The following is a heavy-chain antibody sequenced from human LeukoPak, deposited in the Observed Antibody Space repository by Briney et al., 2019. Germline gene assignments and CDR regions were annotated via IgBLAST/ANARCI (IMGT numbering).Heavy chain of an antibody. V-gene: IGHV4-39*02. CDR1: GDSICGIDDF. CDR3: ATLRYGSGSDHYSPNYMDG. CDR2: IYYTRSI. D-gene: IGHD3-10*01. Sequence: AETLSLICTLSGDSICGIDDFWGRIRQSPGRGLVWYGNIYYTRSIYYIPSLKIRVTISVDTSKNHFYLRLSSVTAADTAVFYCATLRYGSGSDHYSPNYMDGWGKGTTVSVSS. J-gene: IGHJ6*03.